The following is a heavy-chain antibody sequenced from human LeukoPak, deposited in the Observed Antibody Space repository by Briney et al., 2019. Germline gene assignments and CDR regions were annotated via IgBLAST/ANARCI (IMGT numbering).Heavy chain of an antibody. D-gene: IGHD3-10*01. CDR2: IYYSGST. Sequence: PSETLSLTCTVSGGSISSGGYYWSWIRQHPGKGLEWIGYIYYSGSTYYNPSLKSRVTISVDTSKNQFSLKLSSVTAADTAVYYCARGGVQYYYGSGSYYSFDYWGQGTLVTVSS. J-gene: IGHJ4*02. CDR3: ARGGVQYYYGSGSYYSFDY. V-gene: IGHV4-31*03. CDR1: GGSISSGGYY.